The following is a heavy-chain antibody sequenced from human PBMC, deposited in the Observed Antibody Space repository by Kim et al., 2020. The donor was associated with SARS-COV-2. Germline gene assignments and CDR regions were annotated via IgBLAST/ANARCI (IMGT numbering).Heavy chain of an antibody. Sequence: SETLSLTCTVSGGSISSGSYYWSWIRQPAGKGLEWIGRIYTSGSTNYNPSLKSRVTISVDTSKNQFSLKLSSVTAADTAVYYCARENSSSRIKNYYYYGMDVWGQGPTDTVSS. CDR3: ARENSSSRIKNYYYYGMDV. J-gene: IGHJ6*02. D-gene: IGHD6-13*01. CDR1: GGSISSGSYY. CDR2: IYTSGST. V-gene: IGHV4-61*02.